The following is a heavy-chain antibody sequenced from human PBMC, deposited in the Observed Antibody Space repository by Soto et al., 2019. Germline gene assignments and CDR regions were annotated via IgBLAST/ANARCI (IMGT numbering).Heavy chain of an antibody. Sequence: EVQLLESGGGLVLPGGSLRLSCAASGFTFSTYAMNWVRQAPGKGLEWVSCISDSGDYTNYADSVKGRFTISRDNSKNTLSLQMNSLRAEDTAVDYCAKDRTTVARKLDYWGQGTLVTVSS. D-gene: IGHD6-19*01. V-gene: IGHV3-23*01. J-gene: IGHJ4*02. CDR2: ISDSGDYT. CDR1: GFTFSTYA. CDR3: AKDRTTVARKLDY.